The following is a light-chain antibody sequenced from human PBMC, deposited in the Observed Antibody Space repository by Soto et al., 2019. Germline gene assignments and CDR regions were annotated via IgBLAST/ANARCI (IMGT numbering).Light chain of an antibody. V-gene: IGKV1-5*01. Sequence: DIQMTQSPSTLSASVGDRVTITCRASQSISRWLAWSQQKPGKAPKLLIYDASNLQSGVSSRFSGSGSGTEFTLTISSLPPDGGATYYCQQSRSFLTFGAGAPVE. CDR1: QSISRW. CDR2: DAS. J-gene: IGKJ4*01. CDR3: QQSRSFLT.